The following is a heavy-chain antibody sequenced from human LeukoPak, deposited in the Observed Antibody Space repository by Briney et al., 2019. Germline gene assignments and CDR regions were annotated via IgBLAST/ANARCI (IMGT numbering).Heavy chain of an antibody. CDR3: AKNTGTGGSNSFDY. V-gene: IGHV3-23*01. Sequence: GGSLRLSCAATGFTFSSYAMSWVRQAPGKGLEWVSGISGSGSTTYYADSVRGRFTISGDNSKNTQHLQMNSLRAEDTAVYYCAKNTGTGGSNSFDYWGQGTLVTVSS. CDR2: ISGSGSTT. D-gene: IGHD1-26*01. J-gene: IGHJ4*02. CDR1: GFTFSSYA.